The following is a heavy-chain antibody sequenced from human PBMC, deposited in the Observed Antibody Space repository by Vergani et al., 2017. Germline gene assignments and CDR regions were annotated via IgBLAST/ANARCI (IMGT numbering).Heavy chain of an antibody. V-gene: IGHV4-30-4*01. D-gene: IGHD2-2*01. Sequence: QVQLHESGPGLVKPSQTLSLTCTVSGGSISSGDYYWSWIRQPPGKGLEWIGYIYYSGSTYYNPSLKSRVTISVDTSKNQFSLKLSSVTAADTAVYYCARGDIVVVPAADYYYYGMDVWGQGTTVTVSS. CDR3: ARGDIVVVPAADYYYYGMDV. CDR2: IYYSGST. CDR1: GGSISSGDYY. J-gene: IGHJ6*02.